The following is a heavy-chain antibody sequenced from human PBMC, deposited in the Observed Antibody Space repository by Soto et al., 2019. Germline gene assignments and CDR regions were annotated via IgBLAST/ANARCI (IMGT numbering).Heavy chain of an antibody. Sequence: SETLSLTCAVSGGSISSGGYSWSWILHPPGKGLEWIGYIYRSVSTYYNPSLKSRVTIAVDRSKNQFSLKLSSVTAADTAVYYGARSTALGDCCGTNCPAGWFECWGQGNRVSVAS. CDR2: IYRSVST. D-gene: IGHD2-2*01. CDR3: ARSTALGDCCGTNCPAGWFEC. V-gene: IGHV4-30-2*01. J-gene: IGHJ4*02. CDR1: GGSISSGGYS.